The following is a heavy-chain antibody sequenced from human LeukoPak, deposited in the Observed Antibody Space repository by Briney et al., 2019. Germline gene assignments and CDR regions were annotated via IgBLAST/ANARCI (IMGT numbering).Heavy chain of an antibody. CDR2: ITGSGGNT. CDR1: GFTFSNYA. J-gene: IGHJ4*02. V-gene: IGHV3-23*01. Sequence: GGSLRLSCAASGFTFSNYAMSWVRQAPGKGVEWVSAITGSGGNTYYADSVKGRFTISRDNSKNTVFLQMNSLRADDTAVYYCAKWGDYDVLTGYYVSDYWGQGTLVTVSS. D-gene: IGHD3-9*01. CDR3: AKWGDYDVLTGYYVSDY.